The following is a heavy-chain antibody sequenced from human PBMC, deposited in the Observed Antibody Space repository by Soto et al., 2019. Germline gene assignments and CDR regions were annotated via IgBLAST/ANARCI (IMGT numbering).Heavy chain of an antibody. V-gene: IGHV4-39*01. CDR2: LYYSGST. D-gene: IGHD4-17*01. J-gene: IGHJ6*03. CDR3: ARLRRYCDYPYYYYYMDV. Sequence: SETLSLTCSVSGGSISISSYYWVWIRQPPGKGLEWIGSLYYSGSTYYNPSLKSRVTISVDTSKNQFSLRLSSVTAADTAVYYCARLRRYCDYPYYYYYMDVWGKGTTVTVSS. CDR1: GGSISISSYY.